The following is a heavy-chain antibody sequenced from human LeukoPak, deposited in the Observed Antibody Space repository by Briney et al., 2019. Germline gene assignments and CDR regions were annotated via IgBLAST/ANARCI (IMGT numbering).Heavy chain of an antibody. CDR3: TRDLGYCSGGSCYAAAF. CDR1: GFTVSSNY. Sequence: GGSLRLSCGASGFTVSSNYMSWVRQAPGKGLEWVLGIYSGGTTYYADSVKGRFTISRDKSKNTLHLQMNSLRAEDTAIYYCTRDLGYCSGGSCYAAAFWGQGTLVTVSS. J-gene: IGHJ1*01. CDR2: IYSGGTT. V-gene: IGHV3-53*01. D-gene: IGHD2-15*01.